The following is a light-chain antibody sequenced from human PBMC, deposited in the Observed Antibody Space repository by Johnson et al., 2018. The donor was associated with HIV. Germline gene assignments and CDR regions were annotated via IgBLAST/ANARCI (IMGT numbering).Light chain of an antibody. CDR3: GTWDNSLSTGAV. CDR1: SSNIGKNY. J-gene: IGLJ1*01. Sequence: QSVLTQPPSVSAAPGQMVSISCSGSSSNIGKNYVSWYQQFPGTAPKLLIHENNKRPSGIPDRFSGSKSGTSATLRIAGLQTGDEADYYCGTWDNSLSTGAVFGTGTKVTVL. CDR2: ENN. V-gene: IGLV1-51*02.